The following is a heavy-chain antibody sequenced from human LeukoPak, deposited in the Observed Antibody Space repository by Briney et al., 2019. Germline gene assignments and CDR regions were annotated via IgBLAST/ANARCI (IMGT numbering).Heavy chain of an antibody. D-gene: IGHD4-17*01. CDR3: ARVPSGDYAEGAFDI. CDR1: GGTFSSYA. J-gene: IGHJ3*02. CDR2: IIPIFGTA. V-gene: IGHV1-69*05. Sequence: ASVKVSRKASGGTFSSYAISWVRQAPGQGLEWMGGIIPIFGTANYAQKFQGRVTITTDESTSTAYMELSSLRSEDTAVYYCARVPSGDYAEGAFDIWGQGTMVTVSS.